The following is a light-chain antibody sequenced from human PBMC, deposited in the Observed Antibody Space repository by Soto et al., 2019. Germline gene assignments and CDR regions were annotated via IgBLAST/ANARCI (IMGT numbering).Light chain of an antibody. J-gene: IGKJ1*01. CDR1: QSISSW. CDR2: DAS. V-gene: IGKV1-5*01. CDR3: QQYNSYSKT. Sequence: DIHMTQSAPSLSASVGDRFTITFRASQSISSWLAWYQQKPGKAPKLLIYDASSLESGVPSRFSGSGSGTEFTLTISSLQSDDFATYYCQQYNSYSKTFGQGTKVDIK.